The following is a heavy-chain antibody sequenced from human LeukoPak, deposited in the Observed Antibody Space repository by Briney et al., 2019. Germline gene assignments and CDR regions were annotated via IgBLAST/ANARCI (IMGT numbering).Heavy chain of an antibody. V-gene: IGHV1-18*04. J-gene: IGHJ5*02. Sequence: ASVKVSCKASGYTFTSYGISWVRQAPGQGLEWMGWLSAYNGNTNYAQKLQGRVTMTTDTSTSTAYMELRSLRSDDTAVYYCARDAICSGGSCYSSHTGWFDPWGQGTLVTVSS. D-gene: IGHD2-15*01. CDR1: GYTFTSYG. CDR3: ARDAICSGGSCYSSHTGWFDP. CDR2: LSAYNGNT.